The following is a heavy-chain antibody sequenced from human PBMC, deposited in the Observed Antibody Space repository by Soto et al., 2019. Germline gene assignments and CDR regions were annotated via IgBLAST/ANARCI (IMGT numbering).Heavy chain of an antibody. CDR3: AREIKVYCDNYFDY. CDR1: GGSISSGGYY. Sequence: SETLSLTCTVSGGSISSGGYYWSWIRQHPGKGLEWIGYIYYSGSTYYNPSLKSRVTISVDTSKNQFSLKLSSVTAADTAVYYCAREIKVYCDNYFDYWGQGTLVTVSS. J-gene: IGHJ4*02. D-gene: IGHD4-17*01. V-gene: IGHV4-31*03. CDR2: IYYSGST.